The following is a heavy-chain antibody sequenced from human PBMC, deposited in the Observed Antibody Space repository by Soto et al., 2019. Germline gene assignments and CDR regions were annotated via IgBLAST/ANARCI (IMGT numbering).Heavy chain of an antibody. J-gene: IGHJ4*02. V-gene: IGHV1-18*04. CDR1: GYTFTSFG. CDR2: ISGYNGKT. CDR3: ARDKMIDDYGLGNYDY. D-gene: IGHD3-10*01. Sequence: GASVKVSCKTSGYTFTSFGVSWVRQAPGQGLEWMGWISGYNGKTKYAQTLQGRVTMTADTSTSTVYMELRGLRSDDTAVYFCARDKMIDDYGLGNYDYWGQGTTVNVSS.